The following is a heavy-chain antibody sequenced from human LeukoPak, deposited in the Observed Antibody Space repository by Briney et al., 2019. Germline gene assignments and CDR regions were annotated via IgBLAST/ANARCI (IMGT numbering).Heavy chain of an antibody. V-gene: IGHV3-7*01. J-gene: IGHJ6*03. Sequence: GGSLRLSCAASGFTFSTYWMSWVRQAPGKGLEWVSNIKQDGSDKFYVDSVKGRFTISRDNAKNSLYLQMNSLRAEDTAVYYCARDTSAAYCSGCSCRGWYFYYYYYMDVWGKGTTVPVSS. CDR2: IKQDGSDK. D-gene: IGHD2-15*01. CDR1: GFTFSTYW. CDR3: ARDTSAAYCSGCSCRGWYFYYYYYMDV.